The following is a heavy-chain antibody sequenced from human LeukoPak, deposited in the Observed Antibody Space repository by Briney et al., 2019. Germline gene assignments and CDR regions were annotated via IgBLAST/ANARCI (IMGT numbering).Heavy chain of an antibody. Sequence: SETLSLTCTVSGGSISSYFWSWIRQPPGKGLEWIGYIYYSGSTNYNPSLKSRVTISVDTSKHQVSPKLSSVTAADTAVDYCARDVSSWAGWFEHGAQGTLVTVSS. D-gene: IGHD6-13*01. CDR1: GGSISSYF. V-gene: IGHV4-59*01. J-gene: IGHJ5*02. CDR2: IYYSGST. CDR3: ARDVSSWAGWFEH.